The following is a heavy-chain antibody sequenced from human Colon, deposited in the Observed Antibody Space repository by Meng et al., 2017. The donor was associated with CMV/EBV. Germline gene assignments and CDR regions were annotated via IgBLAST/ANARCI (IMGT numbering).Heavy chain of an antibody. V-gene: IGHV3-74*01. CDR1: SFTLSNYW. J-gene: IGHJ4*02. D-gene: IGHD3-10*01. Sequence: LSCAASSFTLSNYWVHWVRQALGKGLEWVSRINRDGTSRNFAGSVRGRFSISRDNAKNTAYLQMNSLRPEDTAVYYCASDFGGGDDYWGQGTLVTVSS. CDR2: INRDGTSR. CDR3: ASDFGGGDDY.